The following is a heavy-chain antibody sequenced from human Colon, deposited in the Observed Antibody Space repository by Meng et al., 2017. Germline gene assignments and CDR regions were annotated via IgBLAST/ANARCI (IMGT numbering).Heavy chain of an antibody. Sequence: VQLEQSGAEVRKPGASVKVTCKASGYTFTSSDINGVRQATGRGLEWLGWMNPNNGNTGSAQKFQGRVSMTRDTSIGTAYMELSGLTSEDTAVYYCARTAMLDSWGQGTLVTVSS. J-gene: IGHJ5*01. CDR2: MNPNNGNT. D-gene: IGHD2-2*01. CDR3: ARTAMLDS. V-gene: IGHV1-8*01. CDR1: GYTFTSSD.